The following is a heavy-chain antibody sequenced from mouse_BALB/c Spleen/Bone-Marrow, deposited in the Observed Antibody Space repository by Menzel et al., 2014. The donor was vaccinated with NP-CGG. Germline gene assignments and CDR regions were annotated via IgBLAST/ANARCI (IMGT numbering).Heavy chain of an antibody. D-gene: IGHD1-1*01. V-gene: IGHV2-6-7*01. CDR3: ARRGDYGAWFAY. Sequence: VKLVESGPGLVAPSQSLSITCTVSGFSLTGYGVNWVRQPPGKGLEWLGMIWGDGSTDYNSALKPRLSNSKDNSKSQVFLKMHSLQSDDTARYYCARRGDYGAWFAYWGQGTLVTVSA. J-gene: IGHJ3*01. CDR2: IWGDGST. CDR1: GFSLTGYG.